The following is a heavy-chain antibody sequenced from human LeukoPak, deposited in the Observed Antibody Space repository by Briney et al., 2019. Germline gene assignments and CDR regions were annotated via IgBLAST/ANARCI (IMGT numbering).Heavy chain of an antibody. V-gene: IGHV3-48*01. CDR3: ARGEVGATGYFDY. Sequence: GGALRLSCAASGFTFSSYSMNWVRQAPGNGLERVSYISSSSSTIYYADSVKGRFTISRDNAKNSLYLQMNSLRAEDTAVYYCARGEVGATGYFDYWGQGTLVTVSS. J-gene: IGHJ4*02. CDR1: GFTFSSYS. D-gene: IGHD1-26*01. CDR2: ISSSSSTI.